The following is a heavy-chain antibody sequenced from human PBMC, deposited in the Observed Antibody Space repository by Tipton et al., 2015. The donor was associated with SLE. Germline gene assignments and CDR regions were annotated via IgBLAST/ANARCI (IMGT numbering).Heavy chain of an antibody. D-gene: IGHD3-10*01. CDR1: GGSISSSSYY. CDR2: IYYSGST. CDR3: ARQGDGSGSYYYAFDI. J-gene: IGHJ3*02. Sequence: LRLSCTVSGGSISSSSYYWGWIRQPPGKGLEWIGSIYYSGSTYYNPSLRSRVTISVDTSKNQFSLKLSSVTAADTAVYYRARQGDGSGSYYYAFDIWGQGTMVTLSS. V-gene: IGHV4-39*01.